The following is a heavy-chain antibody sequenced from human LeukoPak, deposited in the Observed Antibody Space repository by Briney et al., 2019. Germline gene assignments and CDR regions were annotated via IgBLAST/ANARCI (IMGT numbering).Heavy chain of an antibody. D-gene: IGHD7-27*01. CDR3: GGGSGVADY. J-gene: IGHJ4*02. CDR1: GFTFSRYW. CDR2: INSDGGSI. V-gene: IGHV3-74*03. Sequence: PGGSLRLSCVASGFTFSRYWMHWVRQAPGKGLVWVSRINSDGGSITYADSVKGRFTISRDNAKNTLYLQMTSLRVEDTAVYYCGGGSGVADYWGQGALVTVSS.